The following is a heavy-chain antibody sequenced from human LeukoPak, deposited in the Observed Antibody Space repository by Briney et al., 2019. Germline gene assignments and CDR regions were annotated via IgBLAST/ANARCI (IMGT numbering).Heavy chain of an antibody. J-gene: IGHJ3*02. CDR1: GGSISSSNW. V-gene: IGHV4-4*02. D-gene: IGHD3-22*01. Sequence: PSGTLSLTCAVSGGSISSSNWWSWVRQPPGKGLEWIGEIYHSGSTNYSPSLKSRVTISLDTSRNQFSLKLNSVTAADTAVYYCAKSNGYGLIDIWGQGTMVTVSS. CDR2: IYHSGST. CDR3: AKSNGYGLIDI.